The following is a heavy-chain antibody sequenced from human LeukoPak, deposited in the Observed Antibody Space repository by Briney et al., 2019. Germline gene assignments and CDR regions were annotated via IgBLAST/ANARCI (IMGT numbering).Heavy chain of an antibody. D-gene: IGHD1-26*01. CDR2: IKRKTDGGTT. CDR1: GFTFSNAW. CDR3: TTESYSGSYTLDY. J-gene: IGHJ4*02. Sequence: GGSLRLSCAASGFTFSNAWMGWVRQAPGKGLEWVGRIKRKTDGGTTDYAAPVKGRFTISRDDSRNTLYLQMNSLKTEDAAVYYCTTESYSGSYTLDYWGQGTLVTVSS. V-gene: IGHV3-15*01.